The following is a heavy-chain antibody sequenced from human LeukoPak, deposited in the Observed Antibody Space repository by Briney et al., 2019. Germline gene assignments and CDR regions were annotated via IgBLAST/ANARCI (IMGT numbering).Heavy chain of an antibody. D-gene: IGHD6-19*01. CDR3: AKDRGSIAVAGTEN. Sequence: PGGSLRLSCAASGFTFSSYGMHWVRQAPGKGLEWVAVISYDGSNKYYADSVKGRFTISRDNSKNTLYLQMNSLRAEDTAVYYCAKDRGSIAVAGTENWGQGTLVTVSS. J-gene: IGHJ4*02. V-gene: IGHV3-30*18. CDR1: GFTFSSYG. CDR2: ISYDGSNK.